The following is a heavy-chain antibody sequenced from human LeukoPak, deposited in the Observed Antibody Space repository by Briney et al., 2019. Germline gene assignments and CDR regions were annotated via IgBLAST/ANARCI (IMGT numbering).Heavy chain of an antibody. CDR1: GFTFSSYA. CDR3: AKRGSSSWHQYFDF. D-gene: IGHD6-13*01. V-gene: IGHV3-23*01. J-gene: IGHJ4*02. Sequence: GGSLRLSCAASGFTFSSYAMSWVRQAPGKGLEWVSGISASSTYYADSVKGRFAISRDNSKNTLYLRMNSLRAEDTAIYYCAKRGSSSWHQYFDFWGLGALVTVSS. CDR2: ISASST.